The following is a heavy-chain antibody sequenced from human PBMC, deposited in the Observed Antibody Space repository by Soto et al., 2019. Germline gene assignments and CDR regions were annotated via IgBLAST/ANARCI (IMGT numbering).Heavy chain of an antibody. CDR3: AREGLPDPGFDY. D-gene: IGHD2-2*01. Sequence: SETLSLTCTVSGGSISSYYWSWIRQPPGKGLEWIGYIYYSGSTNYNPSLKSRVTISVDTSKNQFSLKLSSVTAADTAVYYCAREGLPDPGFDYWGQGTLVTVSS. CDR1: GGSISSYY. J-gene: IGHJ4*02. CDR2: IYYSGST. V-gene: IGHV4-59*01.